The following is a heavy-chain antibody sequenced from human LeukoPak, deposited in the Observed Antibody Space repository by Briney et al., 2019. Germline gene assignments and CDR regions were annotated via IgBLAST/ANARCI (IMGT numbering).Heavy chain of an antibody. Sequence: SETLSLTCTVSGGSISSYYWSWIRQSPGKGLEYIGHIYYSGSTNYSPSLKSRVTISVDTSKNQFSLNLSSVTAADTAVYYCARRGFCTSTSCYVFDHWGQGTLVTVSS. CDR1: GGSISSYY. V-gene: IGHV4-59*08. D-gene: IGHD2-2*01. CDR2: IYYSGST. CDR3: ARRGFCTSTSCYVFDH. J-gene: IGHJ4*02.